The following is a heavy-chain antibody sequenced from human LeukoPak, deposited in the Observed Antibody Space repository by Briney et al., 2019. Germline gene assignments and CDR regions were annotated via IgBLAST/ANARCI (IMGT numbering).Heavy chain of an antibody. CDR1: GFTFSSYG. D-gene: IGHD5-24*01. V-gene: IGHV3-30*02. CDR2: IRYDGNNK. CDR3: AREGDGYNTDY. Sequence: GGSLRLSCAASGFTFSSYGMHWVRQAPGKGLEWVAFIRYDGNNKYYADSVKGRFTISRDNSKNTLYLQMNSLRAEDTAVYYCAREGDGYNTDYWGQGTLVTVSS. J-gene: IGHJ4*02.